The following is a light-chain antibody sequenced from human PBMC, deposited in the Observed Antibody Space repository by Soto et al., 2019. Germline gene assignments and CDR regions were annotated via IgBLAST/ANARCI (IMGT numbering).Light chain of an antibody. CDR1: SSDVGKYNL. V-gene: IGLV2-23*01. CDR3: SSHAGSRMVI. Sequence: QSVLTQPASVSGSPGQSITISCTGTSSDVGKYNLVSWYQQYPVKAPKLMIYEDTKRPSGVSNRFSGSKSGNTASLTVSGLQAEDEADYFCSSHAGSRMVIFGGGTKLTVL. J-gene: IGLJ2*01. CDR2: EDT.